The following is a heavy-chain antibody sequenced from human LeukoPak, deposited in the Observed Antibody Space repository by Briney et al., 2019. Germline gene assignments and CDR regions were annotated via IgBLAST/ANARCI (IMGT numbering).Heavy chain of an antibody. CDR3: TTGVRCSGISCSENP. D-gene: IGHD2-15*01. Sequence: GGSLRLSCAVSGFTFSDYTMNWVRQAPGKGLEWVGRIKSITDGGTTDYAAPVKGRFTISRDDSKNTLYLQMNSLKTEDTAVYYCTTGVRCSGISCSENPWGQGTLVTVSS. J-gene: IGHJ5*02. V-gene: IGHV3-15*01. CDR1: GFTFSDYT. CDR2: IKSITDGGTT.